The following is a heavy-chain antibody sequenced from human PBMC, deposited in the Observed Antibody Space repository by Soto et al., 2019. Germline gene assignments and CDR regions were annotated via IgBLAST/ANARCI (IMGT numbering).Heavy chain of an antibody. CDR2: INAGNGNT. CDR1: GYTFTSYA. CDR3: ARAVIANYYGSGSYAFDI. V-gene: IGHV1-3*01. D-gene: IGHD3-10*01. Sequence: QVQLVQSGAEVKKPGASVKVSCKASGYTFTSYAMHWVRQAPGQRLEWMGWINAGNGNTKYSQKFQGRVTITRDTSASTAYMELSSLRSEDTAVYYCARAVIANYYGSGSYAFDIWGQGTMVTVSS. J-gene: IGHJ3*02.